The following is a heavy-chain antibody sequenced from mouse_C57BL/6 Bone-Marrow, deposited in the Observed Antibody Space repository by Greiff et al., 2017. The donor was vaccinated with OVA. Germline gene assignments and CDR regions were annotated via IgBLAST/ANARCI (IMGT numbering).Heavy chain of an antibody. J-gene: IGHJ1*03. CDR1: GYTFTDYY. CDR2: IYPGSGNT. D-gene: IGHD1-1*02. CDR3: ARSGLWSYRYFDV. Sequence: QVQLKESGAELVRPGASVKLSCKASGYTFTDYYINWVKQRPGQGLEWIARIYPGSGNTYYNEKFKGKATLTAEKSSSTAYMQLSSLTSEDSAVYFCARSGLWSYRYFDVWGTGTTVTVSS. V-gene: IGHV1-76*01.